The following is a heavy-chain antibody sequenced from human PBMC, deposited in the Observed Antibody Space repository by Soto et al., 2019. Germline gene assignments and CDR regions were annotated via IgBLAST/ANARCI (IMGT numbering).Heavy chain of an antibody. Sequence: QITLKESGPTLVKPTQTLTLTCTFSGFSISSSGVGVAWIRQPPGKALEWLALIYWDDDKRYSQSLKSRVTITKDTSKNQLVLRKTNMDPGDTATYYCVRRRLEDSGDYRPGGFDLWGRGTLVTVSS. V-gene: IGHV2-5*02. CDR1: GFSISSSGVG. J-gene: IGHJ2*01. D-gene: IGHD4-17*01. CDR3: VRRRLEDSGDYRPGGFDL. CDR2: IYWDDDK.